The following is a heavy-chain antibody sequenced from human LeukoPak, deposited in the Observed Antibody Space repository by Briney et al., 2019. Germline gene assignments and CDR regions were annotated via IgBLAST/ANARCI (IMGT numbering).Heavy chain of an antibody. V-gene: IGHV1-69*04. D-gene: IGHD1-14*01. CDR1: GYTFTSYG. J-gene: IGHJ1*01. Sequence: GASVKVSCKASGYTFTSYGISWVRQAPGQGLEWMGRIIPILGIANYAQKFQGRVTITADKSTSTAYMELSSLRSEDTAVYYCAREWDVYRTGEFQHWGQGTLVTVSS. CDR2: IIPILGIA. CDR3: AREWDVYRTGEFQH.